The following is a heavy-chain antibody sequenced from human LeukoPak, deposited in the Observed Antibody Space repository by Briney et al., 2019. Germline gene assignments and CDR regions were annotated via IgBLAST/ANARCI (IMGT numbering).Heavy chain of an antibody. CDR3: AKTVSGSYSYQGGDY. V-gene: IGHV3-23*01. CDR2: ISGSGGSA. J-gene: IGHJ4*02. D-gene: IGHD3-10*01. CDR1: GFTFSSYA. Sequence: PGGSLRLSCAASGFTFSSYAMTWVRQAPGKGLEGVSAISGSGGSAYYADSVKGRFTISRDNSKNTLYLQMNSLRAEDTAVYYCAKTVSGSYSYQGGDYWGQGTLVTVPS.